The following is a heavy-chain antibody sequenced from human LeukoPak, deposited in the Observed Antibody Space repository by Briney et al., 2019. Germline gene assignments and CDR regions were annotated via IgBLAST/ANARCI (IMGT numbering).Heavy chain of an antibody. V-gene: IGHV4-34*01. CDR2: INHSGST. Sequence: PSETLSLTCAVYGVSFSGYYWSWIRQPPGKGLEWIGEINHSGSTNYNPSLKSRVTISVDTSKNQFSLKLSSVTAADTAVYYCARGLEIQLWNRLGTFDYWGQGTLVTVS. J-gene: IGHJ4*02. CDR1: GVSFSGYY. D-gene: IGHD5-18*01. CDR3: ARGLEIQLWNRLGTFDY.